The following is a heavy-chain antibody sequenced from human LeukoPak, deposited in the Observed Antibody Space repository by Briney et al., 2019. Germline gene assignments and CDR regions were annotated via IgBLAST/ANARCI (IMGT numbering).Heavy chain of an antibody. J-gene: IGHJ1*01. CDR2: IIPILGIA. CDR1: GGTFSSYA. D-gene: IGHD2-2*01. Sequence: SVKVSCKASGGTFSSYAISWVRQAPGQGLEWMGRIIPILGIANYARKFQGRVTITADKSTSTAYMELSSLRSEDTAVYYCARTPGDCSSTSCYEYFQHWGQGTLVTVSS. CDR3: ARTPGDCSSTSCYEYFQH. V-gene: IGHV1-69*04.